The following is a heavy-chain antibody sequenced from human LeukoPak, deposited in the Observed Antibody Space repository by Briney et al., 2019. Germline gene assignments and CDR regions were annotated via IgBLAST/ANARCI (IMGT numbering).Heavy chain of an antibody. D-gene: IGHD5-18*01. V-gene: IGHV4-59*01. CDR3: ASVDTAMDFDH. Sequence: PSETLSLTCTVSGGSISSYYWSWIRQPPGKGLEWIGYIYYSGSTNYNPSLKSRVTISVDTSKNQFSLKLSSVTAADTAVYYCASVDTAMDFDHWGQGTLVTVSS. J-gene: IGHJ4*02. CDR1: GGSISSYY. CDR2: IYYSGST.